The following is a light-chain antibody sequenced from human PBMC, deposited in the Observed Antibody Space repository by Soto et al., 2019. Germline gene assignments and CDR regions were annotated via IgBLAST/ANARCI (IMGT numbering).Light chain of an antibody. CDR3: QQYDTSPGT. CDR2: GAS. CDR1: QSVSSSD. V-gene: IGKV3-20*01. Sequence: EIVLTQSPGTLSLSPGERATLSCRASQSVSSSDLAWYQQKPGQAPRLLIHGASSRANGIPDRFSGSGSGTDFTLTISRLEPEAFAVYYCQQYDTSPGTFGPGTKVDIK. J-gene: IGKJ3*01.